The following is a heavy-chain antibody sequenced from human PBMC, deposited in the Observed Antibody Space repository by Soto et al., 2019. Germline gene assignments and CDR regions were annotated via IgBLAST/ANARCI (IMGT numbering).Heavy chain of an antibody. CDR3: ARASAYYYGMDV. V-gene: IGHV3-33*01. J-gene: IGHJ6*02. CDR2: IWYDGSNK. Sequence: QVQLVESGGGVVQPGRSLRLSCAASGFTFSSYGMHWVRQGPGKGLEWVAVIWYDGSNKYYADSVKGRFTISRDNSKNTLDLHMTSLSGADRGVYYCARASAYYYGMDVWGQGTTVTVSS. CDR1: GFTFSSYG.